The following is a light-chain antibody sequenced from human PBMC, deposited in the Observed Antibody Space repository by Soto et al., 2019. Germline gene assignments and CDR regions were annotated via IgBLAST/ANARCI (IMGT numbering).Light chain of an antibody. V-gene: IGKV3-15*01. CDR1: QSVSSD. CDR2: GAS. J-gene: IGKJ1*01. CDR3: QQYNDWSS. Sequence: EIEMTQSPATLSVSPGERATLSCRASQSVSSDLAWHQQKPGQAPRLLISGASTRASGVPARFSGSGSGTEFPLTISSLQSEDVAVYYCQQYNDWSSFGQGTKVEIK.